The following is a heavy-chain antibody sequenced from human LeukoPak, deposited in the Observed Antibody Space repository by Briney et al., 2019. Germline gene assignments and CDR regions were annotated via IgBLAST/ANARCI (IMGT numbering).Heavy chain of an antibody. J-gene: IGHJ4*02. CDR3: ARGISGSYWGIVDY. Sequence: PGGSLRLSCAASGFTFSAYWMHWVRQAPGKGLVWVSRINTDGSSPTYAASVKGRFTISRDNAKNTLYLQMNSLRAEDTAVYYCARGISGSYWGIVDYWAREPWSPSPQ. CDR2: INTDGSSP. V-gene: IGHV3-74*01. D-gene: IGHD1-26*01. CDR1: GFTFSAYW.